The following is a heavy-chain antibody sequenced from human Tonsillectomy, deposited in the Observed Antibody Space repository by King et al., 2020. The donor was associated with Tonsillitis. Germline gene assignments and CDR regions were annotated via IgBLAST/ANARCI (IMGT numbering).Heavy chain of an antibody. D-gene: IGHD2-8*01. CDR2: IIPIFCIT. CDR1: GGTFSDYA. J-gene: IGHJ6*03. Sequence: QLVQSGAEVKKPGSSVKVSCKASGGTFSDYAISWVRQAPGQGLEWMGGIIPIFCITTYAQKFQGRVTITADEATRTAYMGLSRLTSEDTALYYCARDRRDCTNGVCSYSYYYYMDVWGTGTTVTVSS. CDR3: ARDRRDCTNGVCSYSYYYYMDV. V-gene: IGHV1-69*12.